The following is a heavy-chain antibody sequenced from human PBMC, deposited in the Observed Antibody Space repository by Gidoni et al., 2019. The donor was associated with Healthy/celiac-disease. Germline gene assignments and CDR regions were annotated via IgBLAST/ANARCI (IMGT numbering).Heavy chain of an antibody. D-gene: IGHD4-17*01. V-gene: IGHV4-59*01. CDR1: GGSISSYY. J-gene: IGHJ3*02. CDR3: ARDRGYGDYVFAFDI. CDR2: IYYSGST. Sequence: QVQLQESGPGLVKPSETLSLTCTVSGGSISSYYWSWIRQPPGQGLEWSGYIYYSGSTNYNPSLKSRVTISVDTSKNQFSLKLSSVTAADTAVYYCARDRGYGDYVFAFDIWGQGTMVTVSS.